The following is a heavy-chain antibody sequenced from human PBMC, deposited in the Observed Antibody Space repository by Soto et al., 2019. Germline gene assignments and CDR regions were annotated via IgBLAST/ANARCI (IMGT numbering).Heavy chain of an antibody. Sequence: PGGSLRLSCAASGFTFSSYWMSWVRQAPGKGLEWVANIKQDGSEKYYVDSVKGRFTISRDNAKNSLYLQMNSLRAEDTAVYYCASPPYYGGNWYFDLWGRGTLVTVSS. CDR1: GFTFSSYW. V-gene: IGHV3-7*03. D-gene: IGHD4-17*01. CDR2: IKQDGSEK. CDR3: ASPPYYGGNWYFDL. J-gene: IGHJ2*01.